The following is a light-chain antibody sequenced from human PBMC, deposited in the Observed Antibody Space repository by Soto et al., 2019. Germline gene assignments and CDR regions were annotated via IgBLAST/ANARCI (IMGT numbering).Light chain of an antibody. J-gene: IGKJ2*01. Sequence: EIVLTQSPGTLSLSPGERATLSCRASQSVSSYYLAWYQQKPGQSPRLLISATSSRATGIPDRFSGSGSGTDFTLTISRREPEDFAVYYCQQYGSSPPMYTFGQGTKLEIK. CDR3: QQYGSSPPMYT. CDR1: QSVSSYY. V-gene: IGKV3-20*01. CDR2: ATS.